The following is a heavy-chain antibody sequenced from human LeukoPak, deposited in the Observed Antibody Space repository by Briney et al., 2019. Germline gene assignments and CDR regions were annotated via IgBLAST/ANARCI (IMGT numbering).Heavy chain of an antibody. D-gene: IGHD3/OR15-3a*01. CDR1: GFTFSNYA. J-gene: IGHJ6*02. CDR3: AKERGRLDCNYGMDV. CDR2: ISGSGGST. V-gene: IGHV3-23*01. Sequence: GGSLRLSCAASGFTFSNYAMSWVRQAPGKGLEWVSGISGSGGSTNYVDSVKGRFTISRDNSKNTLYLQMNSLRGEDTAVYYCAKERGRLDCNYGMDVWGQGTTVTVSS.